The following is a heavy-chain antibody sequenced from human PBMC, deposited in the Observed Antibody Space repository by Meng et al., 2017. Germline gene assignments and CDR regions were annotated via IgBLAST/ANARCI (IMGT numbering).Heavy chain of an antibody. V-gene: IGHV3-11*04. J-gene: IGHJ3*02. CDR3: AHIRHYGSGSYYTSTYTAFDI. CDR1: AFTFSDYY. CDR2: ISTSVSTI. D-gene: IGHD3-10*01. Sequence: SLRLSCAASAFTFSDYYMSWIRQAPGRGLEWVSYISTSVSTIYYADSVKDRFTISRDNAKNSRYLQMNSLRAEDTAVYYCAHIRHYGSGSYYTSTYTAFDIWGQGTMVTVSS.